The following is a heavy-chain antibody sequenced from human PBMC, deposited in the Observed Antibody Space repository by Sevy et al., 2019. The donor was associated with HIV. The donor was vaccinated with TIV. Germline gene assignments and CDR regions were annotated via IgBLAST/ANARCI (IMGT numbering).Heavy chain of an antibody. CDR3: AKGFCSGGTCPRDYYYYGMDV. D-gene: IGHD2-15*01. CDR1: EFTFSSYA. J-gene: IGHJ6*02. CDR2: ISGSGRYT. Sequence: GGSLRLSCAASEFTFSSYAMSLVRQAPGKGLEWVSSISGSGRYTYYADSVEGRFTISRDNSKNTLYVQMNSLRAEDTAVYYCAKGFCSGGTCPRDYYYYGMDVWGQGTTVTVS. V-gene: IGHV3-23*01.